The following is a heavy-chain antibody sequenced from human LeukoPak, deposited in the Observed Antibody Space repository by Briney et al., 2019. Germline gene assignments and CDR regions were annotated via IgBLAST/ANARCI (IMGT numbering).Heavy chain of an antibody. CDR1: GYTFSDFY. Sequence: ASVKVSCKSSGYTFSDFYLHWVRQAPGQGLEWMGWIYLGSGDTNYAQSFQGRVAMTRDTSITTAYMELSSLTSGDTAVYYCARDPPSDSGLDYWGQGTLVTVSS. V-gene: IGHV1-2*02. D-gene: IGHD1-26*01. J-gene: IGHJ4*02. CDR3: ARDPPSDSGLDY. CDR2: IYLGSGDT.